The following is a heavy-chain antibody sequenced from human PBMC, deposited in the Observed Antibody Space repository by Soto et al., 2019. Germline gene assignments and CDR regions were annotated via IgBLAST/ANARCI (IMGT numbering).Heavy chain of an antibody. J-gene: IGHJ3*02. CDR3: ARDRNIAAACEVFDI. V-gene: IGHV1-18*01. Sequence: QVQLEQSGAEVKKPGASVKVSCKASGYSFTTYGISWVRQAPGQGLEWMGWISPYNGYTNYAQNFQGRVTMTTDTSTSTAYMELRSLRSDDTAVYYCARDRNIAAACEVFDIWGQGPMLTVSS. CDR1: GYSFTTYG. D-gene: IGHD6-13*01. CDR2: ISPYNGYT.